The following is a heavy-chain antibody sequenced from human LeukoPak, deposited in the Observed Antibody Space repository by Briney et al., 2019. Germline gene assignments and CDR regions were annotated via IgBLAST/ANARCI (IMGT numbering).Heavy chain of an antibody. CDR1: GFTFSDHY. Sequence: GGSLRLSCVASGFTFSDHYMDWVRQAPGERLECVGRIRNKANSYTTEYAASVRGRFTVSRDDSENSLYLQMDSLKTEDTAVYYCARGTGSGRYSDYWGQGTLVTVSS. J-gene: IGHJ4*02. V-gene: IGHV3-72*01. D-gene: IGHD1-14*01. CDR3: ARGTGSGRYSDY. CDR2: IRNKANSYTT.